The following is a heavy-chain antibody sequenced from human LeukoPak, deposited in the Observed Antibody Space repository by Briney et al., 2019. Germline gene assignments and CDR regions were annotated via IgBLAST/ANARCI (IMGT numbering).Heavy chain of an antibody. J-gene: IGHJ4*02. CDR3: ARLYSGSYGYFDY. CDR1: GYTFTSYA. V-gene: IGHV1-3*03. D-gene: IGHD1-26*01. Sequence: ASVKVSCKASGYTFTSYAMHWVRQAPGQRLEWMGWINAGNGNTKYSQEFQGRVTIARDTSASTAYMELSSLRSEDMAVYYCARLYSGSYGYFDYWGQGTLVTVSS. CDR2: INAGNGNT.